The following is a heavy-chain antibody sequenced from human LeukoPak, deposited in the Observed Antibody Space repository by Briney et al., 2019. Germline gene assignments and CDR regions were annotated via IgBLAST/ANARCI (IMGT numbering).Heavy chain of an antibody. Sequence: GGSLRLSCAASGFSVSTSYMSWVRQAPGKGLEWVAHINQDGSEKFFVDSVKGRFTISRDNAKNSLYLQMNSLRAEDTAVYYCARAGSWSSRPYFDYWGQGILVSVSS. V-gene: IGHV3-7*03. CDR3: ARAGSWSSRPYFDY. J-gene: IGHJ4*02. CDR2: INQDGSEK. CDR1: GFSVSTSY. D-gene: IGHD1-26*01.